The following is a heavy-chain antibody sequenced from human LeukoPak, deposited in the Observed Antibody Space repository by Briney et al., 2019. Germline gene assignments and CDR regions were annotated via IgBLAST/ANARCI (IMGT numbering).Heavy chain of an antibody. D-gene: IGHD5-24*01. CDR3: ASLNSYYFDY. Sequence: GGSLRLSCAASGFTFSNYAMSWVRQAPGKGLEWVSASSGSGGSTYYADSVKGRFTISRDNSKNTLYLQMNSLRAEDTAVYYCASLNSYYFDYWGQGTLVTVSS. J-gene: IGHJ4*02. CDR1: GFTFSNYA. V-gene: IGHV3-23*01. CDR2: SSGSGGST.